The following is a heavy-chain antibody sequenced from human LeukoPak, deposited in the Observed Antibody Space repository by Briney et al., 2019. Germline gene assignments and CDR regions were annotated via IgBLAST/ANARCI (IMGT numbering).Heavy chain of an antibody. V-gene: IGHV4-4*07. Sequence: SETLSLTCTVSGGSISSYYWSWIRQPAGKGLEWIGRIYTSGSTNYNPSLKSRVTMSVGTSKNQFSLKLSSVTAADTAVYYCARDIRCSSTSCPGGDNWFDPWGQGTLVTVSS. J-gene: IGHJ5*02. D-gene: IGHD2-2*01. CDR3: ARDIRCSSTSCPGGDNWFDP. CDR1: GGSISSYY. CDR2: IYTSGST.